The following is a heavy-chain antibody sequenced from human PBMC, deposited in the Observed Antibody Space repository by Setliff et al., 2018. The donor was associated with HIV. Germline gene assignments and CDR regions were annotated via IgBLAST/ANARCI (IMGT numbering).Heavy chain of an antibody. CDR3: ARVYGSGYYFDY. V-gene: IGHV4-34*01. CDR2: ITHSGST. J-gene: IGHJ4*02. CDR1: GESFSGYY. Sequence: SETLSLTCAVYGESFSGYYWNWIRQPPGKGLEWVAEITHSGSTKNNPSLKSRVTISADTSKNQFSLRLTSVTAADTALYYCARVYGSGYYFDYWGQGTLVTVSS. D-gene: IGHD6-25*01.